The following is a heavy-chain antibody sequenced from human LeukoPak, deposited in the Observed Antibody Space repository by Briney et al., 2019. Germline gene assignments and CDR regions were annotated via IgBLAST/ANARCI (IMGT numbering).Heavy chain of an antibody. CDR2: IIPIFGTA. CDR1: GGTFSSYA. V-gene: IGHV1-69*13. J-gene: IGHJ6*02. CDR3: ARDKSYYDSSGYYYYYGMDV. D-gene: IGHD3-22*01. Sequence: ASVKVSCKASGGTFSSYAISWVRQAPGQGLEWMGGIIPIFGTANYAQKFQGRVTITADESTSTAYMELSSLRSEDTAVYYCARDKSYYDSSGYYYYYGMDVWGQGTTVTVSS.